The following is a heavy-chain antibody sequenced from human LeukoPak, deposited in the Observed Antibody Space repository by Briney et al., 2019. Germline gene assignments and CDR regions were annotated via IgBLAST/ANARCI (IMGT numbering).Heavy chain of an antibody. CDR3: AREGYYGSGSPPSLYFDY. V-gene: IGHV3-30*09. CDR1: GFTFRNYV. Sequence: GGSLRLSCAASGFTFRNYVIHWVRQALGKGLEWVAVTSSDLNVKLYADSVKGRFAISRDNSRSTLYLQMNSLRPEDTAIYYCAREGYYGSGSPPSLYFDYWGQGTLVTVSS. J-gene: IGHJ4*02. D-gene: IGHD3-10*01. CDR2: TSSDLNVK.